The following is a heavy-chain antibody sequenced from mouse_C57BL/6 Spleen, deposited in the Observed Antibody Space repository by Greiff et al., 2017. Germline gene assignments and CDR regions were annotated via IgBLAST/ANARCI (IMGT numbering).Heavy chain of an antibody. CDR2: ISSGGDYI. D-gene: IGHD2-3*01. V-gene: IGHV5-9-1*02. Sequence: DVMLVESGEGLVKPGGSLKLSCAASGFTFSSYAMSWVRQTPEKRLEWVAYISSGGDYIYYADTVKGRFTISRDNARNTLYLQMSSLKSEDTAMYYCTRGDGYSYYYAMDYWGQGTSVTVSS. CDR3: TRGDGYSYYYAMDY. J-gene: IGHJ4*01. CDR1: GFTFSSYA.